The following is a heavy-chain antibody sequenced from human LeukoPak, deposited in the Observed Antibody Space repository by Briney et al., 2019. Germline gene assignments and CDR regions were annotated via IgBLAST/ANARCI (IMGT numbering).Heavy chain of an antibody. D-gene: IGHD3-9*01. CDR1: GFTVSSNY. J-gene: IGHJ4*02. CDR2: IYSGGST. Sequence: GGSLRLSCAASGFTVSSNYMSWVRQAPGKGLERVSVIYSGGSTYYADSVKGRFTISRDNSKNTLYLQMNSLRAEDTAVYYCARGLTYDILTGYYPHWGQGTLVTVSS. CDR3: ARGLTYDILTGYYPH. V-gene: IGHV3-53*01.